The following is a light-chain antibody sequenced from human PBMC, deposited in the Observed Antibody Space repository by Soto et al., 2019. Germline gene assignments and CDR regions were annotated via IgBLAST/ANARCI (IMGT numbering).Light chain of an antibody. Sequence: DLQMTQSPSTLSASVGDRVTITCRASHIISSWLAWYQQKPGKAPKVMIYDASSLESGVPSRFSGSGSGTEFTLTISSLQPDDFATYYCQQYNSYPYTFGQGTKLEIK. CDR3: QQYNSYPYT. V-gene: IGKV1-5*01. CDR2: DAS. CDR1: HIISSW. J-gene: IGKJ2*01.